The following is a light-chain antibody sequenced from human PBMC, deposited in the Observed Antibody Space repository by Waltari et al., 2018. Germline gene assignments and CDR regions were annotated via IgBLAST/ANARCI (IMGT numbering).Light chain of an antibody. V-gene: IGKV1-9*01. Sequence: DIQLTQSPSLLSASIGDRVTITCRASQGIISYLAWYQQKPGKAPKLLIYAASTLQSGVPSRFSGSGSGTEFTLTISSLQPEDFATYYCQELNTYPQSLTFGGGTKVEI. CDR2: AAS. CDR3: QELNTYPQSLT. J-gene: IGKJ4*01. CDR1: QGIISY.